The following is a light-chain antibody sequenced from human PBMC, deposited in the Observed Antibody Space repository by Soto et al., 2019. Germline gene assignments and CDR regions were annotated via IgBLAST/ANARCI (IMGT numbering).Light chain of an antibody. CDR3: EICGDSPFS. Sequence: EIVLMQSPDTLSLSPGERATLSCRASETISSNYIAWYQQKPGQAPRLLIFGASTRATGIRDRFSGSWSGTDFTLTISRLEPEDVSVYDCEICGDSPFSCGPGTKVDIK. CDR1: ETISSNY. V-gene: IGKV3-20*01. CDR2: GAS. J-gene: IGKJ3*01.